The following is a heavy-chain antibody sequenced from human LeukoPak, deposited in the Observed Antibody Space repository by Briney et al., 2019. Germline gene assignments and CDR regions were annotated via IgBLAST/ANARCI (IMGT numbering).Heavy chain of an antibody. D-gene: IGHD3-9*01. CDR3: ARAGRGLRYFDWLTHDY. Sequence: GGSLRLSCAASGFTFSSYGMHWVRQAPGKGLEWVAFIRYDGSNKYYADSVKGRFTISRDNSKNTLYLQMNSLRAEDTAAYYCARAGRGLRYFDWLTHDYWGQGTLVTVSS. CDR2: IRYDGSNK. J-gene: IGHJ4*02. V-gene: IGHV3-30*02. CDR1: GFTFSSYG.